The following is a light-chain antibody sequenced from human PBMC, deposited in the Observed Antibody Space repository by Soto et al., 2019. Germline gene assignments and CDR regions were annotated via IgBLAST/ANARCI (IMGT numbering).Light chain of an antibody. CDR2: AAS. CDR3: QQYYDWPIT. CDR1: QGISSY. Sequence: IQLTQSPSSLSASMGDRVTITCRASQGISSYLAWYQQKPGKAPKLLIYAASTRATGVPARFGGSGSGADFTLTISSLQSEDFAAYYCQQYYDWPITFGQGTRLEI. V-gene: IGKV1-9*01. J-gene: IGKJ5*01.